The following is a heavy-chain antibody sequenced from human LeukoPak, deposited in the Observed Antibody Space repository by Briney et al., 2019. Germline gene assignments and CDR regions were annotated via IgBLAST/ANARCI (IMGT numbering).Heavy chain of an antibody. Sequence: GGSLRLSCAASGFTFSSYAMSWVRQAPGKGLEWVSTISDSGGSTYYVDSVKGRFTISRDNSKNTPYLQMNRLRAEDTAVYYCAKDRLMGSSWYYLDYWGQGTLVTVSS. CDR2: ISDSGGST. D-gene: IGHD6-13*01. J-gene: IGHJ4*02. CDR3: AKDRLMGSSWYYLDY. CDR1: GFTFSSYA. V-gene: IGHV3-23*01.